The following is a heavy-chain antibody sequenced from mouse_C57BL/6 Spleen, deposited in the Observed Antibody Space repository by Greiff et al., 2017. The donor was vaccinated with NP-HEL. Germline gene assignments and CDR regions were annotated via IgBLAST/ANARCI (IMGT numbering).Heavy chain of an antibody. CDR3: ARKVGLRQVLYAMDY. D-gene: IGHD2-4*01. CDR2: IDPSDSYT. CDR1: GYTFTSYW. J-gene: IGHJ4*01. V-gene: IGHV1-59*01. Sequence: QVQLQQPGAELVRPGTSVKLSCKASGYTFTSYWMHWVKQRPGQGLEWIGVIDPSDSYTNYNQKFKGKATLTVDTSSSTAYMQLSSLTSEDSAVYYCARKVGLRQVLYAMDYWGQGTSVTVSS.